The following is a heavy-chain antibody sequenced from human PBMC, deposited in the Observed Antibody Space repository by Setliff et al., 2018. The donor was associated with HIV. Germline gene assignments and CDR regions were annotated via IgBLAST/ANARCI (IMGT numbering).Heavy chain of an antibody. CDR1: GDSISSYY. CDR3: ARHWYSSSWYHVFDI. D-gene: IGHD6-13*01. CDR2: IYYGST. V-gene: IGHV4-59*01. Sequence: SETLSLTCTVSGDSISSYYWNWIRQPPGKALEWIGYIYYGSTHYNPSFEGRVTISVDTSKNQFSLKLTSVTAADTAVYYCARHWYSSSWYHVFDIWGQGTLVTVSS. J-gene: IGHJ4*02.